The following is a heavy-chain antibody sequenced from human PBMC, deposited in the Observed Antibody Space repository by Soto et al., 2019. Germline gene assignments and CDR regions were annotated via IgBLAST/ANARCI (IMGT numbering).Heavy chain of an antibody. Sequence: GGSLRLSCAASGFMFSSFGMHWVRQAPGKGLEWVAVISSDGNSKSYADSVKGRFTVSRDNSEKTLFLQMNSLRPEDTAAYFCAKDRNSGWAPHYYYYHGMDVWGLGTTVTVSS. CDR1: GFMFSSFG. V-gene: IGHV3-30*18. J-gene: IGHJ6*02. CDR2: ISSDGNSK. D-gene: IGHD6-19*01. CDR3: AKDRNSGWAPHYYYYHGMDV.